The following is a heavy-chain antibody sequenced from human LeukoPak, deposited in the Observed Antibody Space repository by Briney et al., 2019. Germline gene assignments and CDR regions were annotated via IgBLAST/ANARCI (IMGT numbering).Heavy chain of an antibody. Sequence: SETLSLTCTVSGGSISRYYWSWIRQPPGRGLEWIAYTHHNGNSNYNLSLKSRGTVLLDMANSQFSLRLSSVTAADTAVYYCARHGYDTGGYQAYFDHWGQGILVTVSS. V-gene: IGHV4-59*08. CDR3: ARHGYDTGGYQAYFDH. J-gene: IGHJ4*02. D-gene: IGHD2-8*02. CDR2: THHNGNS. CDR1: GGSISRYY.